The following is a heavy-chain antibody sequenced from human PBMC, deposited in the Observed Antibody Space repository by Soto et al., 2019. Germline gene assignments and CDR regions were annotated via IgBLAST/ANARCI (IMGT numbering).Heavy chain of an antibody. D-gene: IGHD4-17*01. CDR3: AILTTVVTRVGAFDI. CDR2: ISYDGSNK. J-gene: IGHJ3*02. Sequence: QVQLVESGGGVVQPGRSLRLSCAASGFTFSSYGMHWVRQAPGKGLEWVAVISYDGSNKYYADSVKGQFTISRDNSKNTLYLQMNSLRAEDTAVYYCAILTTVVTRVGAFDIWGQGTMVTVSS. V-gene: IGHV3-30*03. CDR1: GFTFSSYG.